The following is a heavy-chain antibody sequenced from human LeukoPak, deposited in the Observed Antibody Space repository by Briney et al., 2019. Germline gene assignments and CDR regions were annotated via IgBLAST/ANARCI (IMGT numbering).Heavy chain of an antibody. J-gene: IGHJ4*02. V-gene: IGHV4-39*01. CDR1: GGSISSSSYY. D-gene: IGHD2-15*01. Sequence: SETLSLTCTVSGGSISSSSYYWGWIRQPPGKGLEWIGSIYYSGSTYYNPSLKSRVIISVDTSKNQFSLKLSSVTAADTAVYYCARSGREFGCSGGSCYSFDYWGQGTLVTVSS. CDR3: ARSGREFGCSGGSCYSFDY. CDR2: IYYSGST.